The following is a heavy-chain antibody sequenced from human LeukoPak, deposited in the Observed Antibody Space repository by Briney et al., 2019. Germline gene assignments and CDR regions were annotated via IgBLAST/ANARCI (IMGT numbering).Heavy chain of an antibody. Sequence: PSETLSLPCIVSGPSISSSSHCWGRLRQSPGKGLEWIGSIYYSGTTHNNPTLKSRVTISVDTSKNQFSLKLSSVTAADTSVYYCATQEAAVLFFQPWGQGTLVTVSS. CDR3: ATQEAAVLFFQP. J-gene: IGHJ1*01. CDR2: IYYSGTT. V-gene: IGHV4-39*01. D-gene: IGHD6-13*01. CDR1: GPSISSSSHC.